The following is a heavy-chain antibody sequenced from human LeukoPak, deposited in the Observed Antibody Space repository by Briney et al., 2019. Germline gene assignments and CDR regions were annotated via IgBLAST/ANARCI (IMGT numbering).Heavy chain of an antibody. CDR1: GGSISSSNW. Sequence: SGTLYLTCAVSGGSISSSNWWSWVRQPPGKGLEWIGEIYHSGSTNYNPSLKSRVTISVGKSKNQFSLKLSSVTAADTAVYYCARVVNDYYDSSGYLFDPWGQGTLVTVSS. CDR2: IYHSGST. J-gene: IGHJ5*02. CDR3: ARVVNDYYDSSGYLFDP. D-gene: IGHD3-22*01. V-gene: IGHV4-4*02.